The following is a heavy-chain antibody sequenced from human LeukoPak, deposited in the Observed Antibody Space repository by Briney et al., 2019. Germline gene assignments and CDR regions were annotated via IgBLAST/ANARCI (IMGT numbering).Heavy chain of an antibody. J-gene: IGHJ4*02. CDR2: INPSGGST. CDR3: ARGSLVSEQQLGNADPPVDY. Sequence: GASVKVSCKASGYTFTSYDINWVRQAPGQGLEWMGIINPSGGSTSYAQKFQGRVTMTRDTSTSTVYMELSSLRSEDTAVYYCARGSLVSEQQLGNADPPVDYWGQGTLVTVSS. D-gene: IGHD6-13*01. CDR1: GYTFTSYD. V-gene: IGHV1-46*03.